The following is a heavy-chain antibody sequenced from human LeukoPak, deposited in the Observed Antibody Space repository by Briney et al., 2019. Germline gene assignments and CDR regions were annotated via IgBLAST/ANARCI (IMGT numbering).Heavy chain of an antibody. CDR1: GDSVSSNSAA. V-gene: IGHV6-1*01. CDR3: ARSYIGGAMIVVVITNWFDP. J-gene: IGHJ5*02. D-gene: IGHD3-22*01. Sequence: SQTLSLTCAISGDSVSSNSAAWNWIRQSPSRGLEWLGRTYYRSKLYNDYAVSVKSRITINPDTSKNQFSLQLNSVTPEDTAVYYCARSYIGGAMIVVVITNWFDPWGQGTLVTVSS. CDR2: TYYRSKLYN.